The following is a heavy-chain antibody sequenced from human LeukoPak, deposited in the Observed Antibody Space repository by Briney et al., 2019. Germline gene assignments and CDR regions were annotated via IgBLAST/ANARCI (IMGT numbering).Heavy chain of an antibody. D-gene: IGHD3-10*01. CDR1: GFTLSNYY. CDR2: ISRNASTI. Sequence: GGSLRLSCEASGFTLSNYYMTWIRQAPGKGLEWVSYISRNASTIYYADSVKGRFTISRDSPMNSLYLQMNSLRADDTAVYYCARDFNSGSGSYGMDVWGKGTTVTVSS. CDR3: ARDFNSGSGSYGMDV. V-gene: IGHV3-11*01. J-gene: IGHJ6*04.